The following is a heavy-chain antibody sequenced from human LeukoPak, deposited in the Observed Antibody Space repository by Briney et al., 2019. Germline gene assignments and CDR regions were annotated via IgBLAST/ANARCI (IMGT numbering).Heavy chain of an antibody. CDR2: IYHSGTT. J-gene: IGHJ1*01. V-gene: IGHV4-59*01. Sequence: PSETLSLTCTVSGGSITSYFWTWIRQPPGKGLEWIGDIYHSGTTNYNPPLKSRATISVDTSKNRFSLRLSSVTAADTAVYYCAQKAPYSPGYSQHWGQGTLVTVSS. CDR1: GGSITSYF. D-gene: IGHD2-15*01. CDR3: AQKAPYSPGYSQH.